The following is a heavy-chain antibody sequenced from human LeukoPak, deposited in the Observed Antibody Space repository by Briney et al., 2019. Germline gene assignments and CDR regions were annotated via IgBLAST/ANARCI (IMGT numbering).Heavy chain of an antibody. CDR2: ISGGSNTI. Sequence: GGSLRLSCVASGFTFNTYNMNWVRQAPGKGLKWVSYISGGSNTIYYAESVKGRFTISRDNAKNSLYLQMSSLRADDTAVYYCARDLSSYAYGFDVWGQGTMVTVS. CDR1: GFTFNTYN. CDR3: ARDLSSYAYGFDV. J-gene: IGHJ3*01. D-gene: IGHD2-2*01. V-gene: IGHV3-48*01.